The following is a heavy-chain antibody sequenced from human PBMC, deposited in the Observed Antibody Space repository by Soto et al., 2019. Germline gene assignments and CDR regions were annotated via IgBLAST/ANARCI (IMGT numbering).Heavy chain of an antibody. V-gene: IGHV1-18*04. CDR1: GYTFTSYG. CDR3: ARVMITFGGVIVEGFDY. Sequence: QVQLVQSGAEVKKPGASVKVSCKASGYTFTSYGITWVRQAPGQGLEWMEWISAYNGNTNYAQKLQGRVTMTTDTATTTAYMELRRLRSDDTAVYYCARVMITFGGVIVEGFDYWGQGTLVTVSS. J-gene: IGHJ4*02. CDR2: ISAYNGNT. D-gene: IGHD3-16*02.